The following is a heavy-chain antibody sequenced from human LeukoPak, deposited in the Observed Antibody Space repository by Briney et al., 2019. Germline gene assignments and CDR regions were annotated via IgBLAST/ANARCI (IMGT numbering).Heavy chain of an antibody. CDR2: IYYSGST. V-gene: IGHV4-39*01. Sequence: SETLSLTCTVSGGSISSSSYCWGWIPQPPGKGLEWIGSIYYSGSTYYNPSLKSRVTISVDTSKNQFSLKLSSVTAADTAVYYCARRRVARSGWYSTDYWGQGTLGTV. D-gene: IGHD6-19*01. CDR3: ARRRVARSGWYSTDY. CDR1: GGSISSSSYC. J-gene: IGHJ4*02.